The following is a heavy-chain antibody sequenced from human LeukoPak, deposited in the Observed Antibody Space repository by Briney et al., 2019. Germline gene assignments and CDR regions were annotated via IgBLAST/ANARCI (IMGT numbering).Heavy chain of an antibody. CDR1: GFTFSDTW. CDR2: INSDGSST. J-gene: IGHJ4*02. D-gene: IGHD3-22*01. V-gene: IGHV3-74*01. Sequence: GGSLRLSCAASGFTFSDTWMHWVRQAPGKGLVWVSRINSDGSSTSYADSVKGRFTISRDNAKNTLYLQMNSLRAEDTAVYYCAKDWWLGDSSGYYFGYWGQGTLVTVSS. CDR3: AKDWWLGDSSGYYFGY.